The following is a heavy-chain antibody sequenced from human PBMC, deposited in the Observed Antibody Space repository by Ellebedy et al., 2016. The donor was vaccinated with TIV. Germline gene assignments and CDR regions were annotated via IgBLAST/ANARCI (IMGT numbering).Heavy chain of an antibody. V-gene: IGHV3-30*18. CDR2: ISYDGSNK. CDR1: GFTVSSNY. D-gene: IGHD5-12*01. J-gene: IGHJ4*02. Sequence: GESLKISCAASGFTVSSNYMSWVRQAPGKGLEWVAVISYDGSNKYYADSVKGRFTISRDNSKNTLYLQMNSLRAEETAVYYCAKERGYSGYDDYFDYWGQGTLVTVSS. CDR3: AKERGYSGYDDYFDY.